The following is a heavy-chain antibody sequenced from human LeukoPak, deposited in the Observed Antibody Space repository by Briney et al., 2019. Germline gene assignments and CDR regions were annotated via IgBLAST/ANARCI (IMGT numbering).Heavy chain of an antibody. CDR1: GFTFSSYS. CDR2: ISSSSSTI. D-gene: IGHD5-12*01. Sequence: GGSLRLSCAASGFTFSSYSMNWVRQAPGKGLEWVSYISSSSSTIYYADSVKGRFTISRDNAKNSLYLQMNSLRAEDTAVYYCARDTDSGYENYYFDYWGQGTLVTVSS. V-gene: IGHV3-48*04. CDR3: ARDTDSGYENYYFDY. J-gene: IGHJ4*02.